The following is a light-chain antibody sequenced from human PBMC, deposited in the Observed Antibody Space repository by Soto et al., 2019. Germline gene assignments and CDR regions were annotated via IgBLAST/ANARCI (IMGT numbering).Light chain of an antibody. V-gene: IGLV1-44*01. Sequence: QPVLTQPPSASGPPGQRVTISCSGSSSNIGSNNVNWYQQLPGTAPKLLMYSNNQRPSGVPDRFSGSKSGTSASLAISGLQSEDEADYYCAAWDDSLNGLVFGGGTKLTVL. CDR2: SNN. CDR3: AAWDDSLNGLV. J-gene: IGLJ2*01. CDR1: SSNIGSNN.